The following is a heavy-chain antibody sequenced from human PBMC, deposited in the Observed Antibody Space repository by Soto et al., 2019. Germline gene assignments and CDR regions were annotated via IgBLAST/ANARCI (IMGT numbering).Heavy chain of an antibody. CDR3: TSRTGTTNFDY. CDR1: GFTFSGSA. CDR2: IRSKANSYAT. V-gene: IGHV3-73*01. Sequence: EVQLVESGGGLVQPGGSLKLSCAASGFTFSGSAMHWVRQASGKGLEWVGRIRSKANSYATAYAASVKGRFTISRDDSKNTAYLQMNSLKTEDTAVYYCTSRTGTTNFDYWGQGTLVTVSS. J-gene: IGHJ4*02. D-gene: IGHD1-7*01.